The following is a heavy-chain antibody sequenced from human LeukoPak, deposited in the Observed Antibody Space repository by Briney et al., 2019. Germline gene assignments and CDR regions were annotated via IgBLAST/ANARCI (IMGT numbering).Heavy chain of an antibody. J-gene: IGHJ6*02. D-gene: IGHD3-3*01. CDR2: IIPIFGTA. Sequence: GASVKVSCKASGGTFSSYAISWVRQAPGQGLEWMGGIIPIFGTANYAQKFQGRVTITADESTSIAYMELSSLRSEDTAVYYCASPVAVLRFLEWLPIEGYYYYGMDVWGQGTTVTVSS. CDR3: ASPVAVLRFLEWLPIEGYYYYGMDV. CDR1: GGTFSSYA. V-gene: IGHV1-69*13.